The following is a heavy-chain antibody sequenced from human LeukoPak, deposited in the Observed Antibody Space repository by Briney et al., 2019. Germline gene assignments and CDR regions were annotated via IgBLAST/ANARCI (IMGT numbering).Heavy chain of an antibody. Sequence: GGSLRLSCAASGFTFSSYAMSWVRQAPGKGLERVSAISGSGGSTYYADSVKGRFTISRDNSKNTLYLQMNNLRAEDTAVYYCAKGPAFGGVIVLFDYWGQGALVTVSS. CDR2: ISGSGGST. CDR3: AKGPAFGGVIVLFDY. V-gene: IGHV3-23*01. J-gene: IGHJ4*02. CDR1: GFTFSSYA. D-gene: IGHD3-16*02.